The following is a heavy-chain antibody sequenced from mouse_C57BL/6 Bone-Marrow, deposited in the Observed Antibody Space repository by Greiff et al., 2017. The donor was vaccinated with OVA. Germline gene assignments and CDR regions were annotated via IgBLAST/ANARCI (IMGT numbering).Heavy chain of an antibody. J-gene: IGHJ4*01. V-gene: IGHV5-16*01. Sequence: EVMLVESEGGLVQPGSSMKLSCTASGFTFSDYYMAWVRQVPEKGLEWVANINYDGSSTYYLDSLKSRFIISRDNAKNILYLQMSSLKSEDTATYYGARDHYYGANYAMDYWGQGTSVTVSS. CDR3: ARDHYYGANYAMDY. CDR1: GFTFSDYY. CDR2: INYDGSST. D-gene: IGHD1-2*01.